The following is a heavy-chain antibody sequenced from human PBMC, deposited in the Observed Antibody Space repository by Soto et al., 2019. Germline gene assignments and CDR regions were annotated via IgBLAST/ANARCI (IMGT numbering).Heavy chain of an antibody. J-gene: IGHJ4*02. CDR1: GGSISGHY. D-gene: IGHD6-19*01. Sequence: PSETLSLTCTVSGGSISGHYWIWIRQSPGKGLEWIGYIFYTGSTNYNPSLKSRVTLSADTSKNQFSLRLSSVTAAATAVYYCARVGSSGWSPDYWGQGTLVTVSS. CDR3: ARVGSSGWSPDY. V-gene: IGHV4-59*11. CDR2: IFYTGST.